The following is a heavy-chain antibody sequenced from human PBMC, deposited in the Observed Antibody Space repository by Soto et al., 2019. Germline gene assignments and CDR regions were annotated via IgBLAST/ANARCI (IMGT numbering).Heavy chain of an antibody. D-gene: IGHD6-19*01. CDR1: GFTFSSYA. Sequence: QVQLVESGGGVVQPGRSLRLSCAASGFTFSSYAMHWVRQAPGKGLEWVAVISYDGSNKYYADYVKGRFTISRDNSKNPLYLEMNSLRAEDTAVYYCARGSIGWDEENCFDPWGQGTLVTVSS. V-gene: IGHV3-30-3*01. CDR3: ARGSIGWDEENCFDP. J-gene: IGHJ5*02. CDR2: ISYDGSNK.